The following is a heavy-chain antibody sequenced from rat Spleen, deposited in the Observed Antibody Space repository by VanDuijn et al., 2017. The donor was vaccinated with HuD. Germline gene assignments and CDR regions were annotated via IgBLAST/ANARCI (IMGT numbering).Heavy chain of an antibody. J-gene: IGHJ2*01. V-gene: IGHV5-25*01. CDR2: ISPSGGST. CDR3: AXSGTAX. Sequence: EVQLVESGGGLVQPGRSLKLSCAASGFTFSDYNMAWVRQAPTKGLEWVASISPSGGSTYYRDSVKGRFTISRDNAKSTLYLQMESLRSEDTAKYXCAXSGTAXXGQGXXVTVSS. CDR1: GFTFSDYN. D-gene: IGHD1-1*01.